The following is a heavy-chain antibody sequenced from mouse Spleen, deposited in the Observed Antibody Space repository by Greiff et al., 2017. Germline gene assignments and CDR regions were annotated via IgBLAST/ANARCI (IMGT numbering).Heavy chain of an antibody. CDR2: IDPSDSET. CDR3: ARLSYGKGNYFDY. J-gene: IGHJ2*01. CDR1: GYTFTSYW. V-gene: IGHV1-52*01. Sequence: QVQLQQPGAELVRPGSSVKLSCKASGYTFTSYWMHWVKQRPIQGLEWIGNIDPSDSETHYNQKFKDKATLTVDKSSSTAYMQLSSLTSEDSAVYYCARLSYGKGNYFDYWGQGTTLTVSS. D-gene: IGHD2-1*01.